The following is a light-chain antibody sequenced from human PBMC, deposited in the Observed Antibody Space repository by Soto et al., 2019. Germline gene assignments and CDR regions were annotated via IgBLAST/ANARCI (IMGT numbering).Light chain of an antibody. Sequence: QSALTQPASVSGSPGQSITISCTGTSSDFGGYNYVSWYQQHPGKAPKLMIYDVSNRPSGVSNRFSGSKSGNTASLTISGLQAEDEADYYCSPYTSSSTLYVFGTGTKVTV. CDR1: SSDFGGYNY. CDR2: DVS. J-gene: IGLJ1*01. CDR3: SPYTSSSTLYV. V-gene: IGLV2-14*01.